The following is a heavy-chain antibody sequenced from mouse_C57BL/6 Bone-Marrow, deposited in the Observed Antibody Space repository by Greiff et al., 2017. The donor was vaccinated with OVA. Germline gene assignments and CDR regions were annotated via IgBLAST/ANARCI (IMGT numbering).Heavy chain of an antibody. CDR1: GYTFTSYW. D-gene: IGHD3-2*02. CDR2: IHPSDSDT. CDR3: AIRVDSSGYWFAY. J-gene: IGHJ3*01. V-gene: IGHV1-74*01. Sequence: QVQLQQSGAELVKPGASVKVSCKASGYTFTSYWMHWVKQRPGQGLEWIGRIHPSDSDTNYNQKFKGKATLTVDKSSSTAYMQLSSLTSEDSAVYYCAIRVDSSGYWFAYWGQGTLVTVSA.